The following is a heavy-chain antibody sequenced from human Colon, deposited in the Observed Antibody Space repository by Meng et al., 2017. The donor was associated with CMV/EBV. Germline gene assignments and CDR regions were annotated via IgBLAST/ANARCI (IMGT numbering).Heavy chain of an antibody. CDR3: AHKSLPAAFFDY. Sequence: ITFKESGPTLVKPTQTLTLTCTFSGFSLNTYEVGVGWFRQPPGKAPEWLALIYWDDDKRYRSSLGNRLTLTHDASKNQVVLTMTDMDPVDTATYYCAHKSLPAAFFDYWSQGTLVTVSS. D-gene: IGHD2-2*01. V-gene: IGHV2-5*02. CDR1: GFSLNTYEVG. CDR2: IYWDDDK. J-gene: IGHJ4*02.